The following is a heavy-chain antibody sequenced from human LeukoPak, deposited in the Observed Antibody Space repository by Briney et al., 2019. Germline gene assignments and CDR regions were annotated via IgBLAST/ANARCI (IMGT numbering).Heavy chain of an antibody. D-gene: IGHD2-21*01. J-gene: IGHJ4*02. V-gene: IGHV3-23*01. CDR1: GFTVINYA. CDR3: ARRPISGDDKSFDY. CDR2: IRESSGDT. Sequence: GGSLRLSCAASGFTVINYAMNWVRQAPGKGLEWVSTIRESSGDTYYEDSVKGRFTIYRDISKNTVYLQMNSLRVEDTAVYFCARRPISGDDKSFDYWGQGLLVTVSS.